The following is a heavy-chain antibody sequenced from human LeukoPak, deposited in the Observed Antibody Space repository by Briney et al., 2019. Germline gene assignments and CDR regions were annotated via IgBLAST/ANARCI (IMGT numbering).Heavy chain of an antibody. Sequence: SVKVSCKASGGTFSSYAISWVRQAPGQGLEWMGGIIPIFGTANYAQKFQGRVTITADKSTSTAYMELSSLRSEDTAVYYCATGTTGTTPSDFDYWGQGTLVTVSS. CDR2: IIPIFGTA. CDR1: GGTFSSYA. D-gene: IGHD1-1*01. CDR3: ATGTTGTTPSDFDY. J-gene: IGHJ4*02. V-gene: IGHV1-69*06.